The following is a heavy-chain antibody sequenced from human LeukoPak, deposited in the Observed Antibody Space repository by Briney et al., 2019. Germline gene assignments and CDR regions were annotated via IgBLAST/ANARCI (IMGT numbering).Heavy chain of an antibody. J-gene: IGHJ4*02. CDR2: ISSSGSTI. V-gene: IGHV3-48*03. Sequence: GGSLRLSCAASGFTFSSYEMNWVRQAPGKGLEWGSYISSSGSTIYYADSVKGRFTISRDNAKNSLYLQMNSLRAEDTAVYYCASALGSVGATKDYWGQGTLVTVSS. CDR1: GFTFSSYE. D-gene: IGHD1-26*01. CDR3: ASALGSVGATKDY.